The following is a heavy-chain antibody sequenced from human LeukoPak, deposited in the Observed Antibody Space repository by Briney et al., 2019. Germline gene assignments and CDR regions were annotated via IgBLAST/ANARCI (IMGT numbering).Heavy chain of an antibody. CDR1: GGDISRYY. D-gene: IGHD2-21*02. CDR3: ARDARFCGGDCYPDGFDI. V-gene: IGHV4-59*13. Sequence: SETLPLTCTICGGDISRYYWTWLGQPPGTGREGIGEIHYSGSSNYNSSLKGRVTISMDTSKNQFSLSLSSVTAADTAIYYCARDARFCGGDCYPDGFDIWGQGTMVTVSS. CDR2: IHYSGSS. J-gene: IGHJ3*02.